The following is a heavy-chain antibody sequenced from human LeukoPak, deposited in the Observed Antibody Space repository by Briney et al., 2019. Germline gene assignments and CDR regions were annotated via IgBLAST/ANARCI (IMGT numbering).Heavy chain of an antibody. CDR1: GFTFSSYS. J-gene: IGHJ4*02. CDR3: ARALPRDTAMVYAFDY. D-gene: IGHD5-18*01. Sequence: GGSLRLSCAASGFTFSSYSMNWVRQAPGKGLEWVSSISSSSSYIYYADSVKGRFTISRDNAKNSLYLQMNSLRAEDTAVYYCARALPRDTAMVYAFDYWGQGTLATVSS. V-gene: IGHV3-21*01. CDR2: ISSSSSYI.